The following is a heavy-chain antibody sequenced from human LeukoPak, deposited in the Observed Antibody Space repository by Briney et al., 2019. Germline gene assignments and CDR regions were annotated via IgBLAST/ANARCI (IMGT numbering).Heavy chain of an antibody. D-gene: IGHD3-22*01. J-gene: IGHJ4*02. CDR3: ARHETYYYDSSGYEFDY. CDR1: GYTFTSYG. V-gene: IGHV1-69*13. CDR2: IIPIFGTA. Sequence: SVKVSCKASGYTFTSYGISWLRQAPGQGLEWMGGIIPIFGTANYAQKFQGRVTITADESTSTAYMELSSLRSEDTAVYYCARHETYYYDSSGYEFDYWGQGTLVTVSS.